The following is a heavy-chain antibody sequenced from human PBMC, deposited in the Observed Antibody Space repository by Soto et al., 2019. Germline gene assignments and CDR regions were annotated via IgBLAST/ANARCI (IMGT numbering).Heavy chain of an antibody. CDR3: EKDRSIVGAPAWWYFDL. CDR1: GFTFDDYA. CDR2: ISWNSGSI. V-gene: IGHV3-9*01. Sequence: EVQLVESGGGLVQPGRSLRLSCAASGFTFDDYAMHWVRQAPGKGLEWVSGISWNSGSIGYADSVKGRFTISRDNAKNSLYLQMSSLRAEDTALYCCEKDRSIVGAPAWWYFDLWGRGTLVTVSS. D-gene: IGHD1-26*01. J-gene: IGHJ2*01.